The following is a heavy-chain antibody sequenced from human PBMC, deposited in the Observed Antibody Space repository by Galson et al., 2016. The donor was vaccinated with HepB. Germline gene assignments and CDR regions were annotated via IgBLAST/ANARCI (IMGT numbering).Heavy chain of an antibody. CDR3: ARLVSDCDRYGCHFRSHWFDP. V-gene: IGHV5-51*01. CDR1: GYPFTGYW. CDR2: IYPDDSNT. Sequence: QSGAEVKQPGESLKITCKGSGYPFTGYWIAWVRQMPGKGLEWMGIIYPDDSNTKYSPSFQGQVTISADKSTSTAYLQWSSLKASDTAMYYCARLVSDCDRYGCHFRSHWFDPWGQGTLVTVSP. J-gene: IGHJ5*02. D-gene: IGHD5-24*01.